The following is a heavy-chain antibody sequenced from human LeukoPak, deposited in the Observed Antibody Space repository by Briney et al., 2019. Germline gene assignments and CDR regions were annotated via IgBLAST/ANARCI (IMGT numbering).Heavy chain of an antibody. CDR1: GFTFSSYA. D-gene: IGHD3-22*01. CDR2: ISGSGGST. J-gene: IGHJ4*02. CDR3: AKDGLPYYYDSSGYYLDY. V-gene: IGHV3-23*01. Sequence: PGGSLRLSCAASGFTFSSYAMSWVRQAPGKGLEWVSAISGSGGSTYYADSVKGRFTISRDNSKNTLYLQMNSLRADDTAVYYCAKDGLPYYYDSSGYYLDYWGQGTLVTVSS.